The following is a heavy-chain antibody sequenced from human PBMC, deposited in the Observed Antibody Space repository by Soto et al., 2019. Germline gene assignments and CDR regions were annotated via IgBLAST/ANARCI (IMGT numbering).Heavy chain of an antibody. J-gene: IGHJ4*02. CDR3: ARAYCSRTSCLSPFDF. D-gene: IGHD2-2*01. CDR2: ISAANGSI. CDR1: GYTFTSYE. Sequence: ASVKVSCKASGYTFTSYEIHWVRQAPGQRLEWMGWISAANGSIKYSQKFQDRLTITRDTSASTAYMELSGLRSEDTAMFYCARAYCSRTSCLSPFDFWGQGTLVTVSS. V-gene: IGHV1-3*01.